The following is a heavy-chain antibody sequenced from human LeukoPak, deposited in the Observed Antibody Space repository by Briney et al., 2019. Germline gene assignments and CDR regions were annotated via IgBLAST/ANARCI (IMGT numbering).Heavy chain of an antibody. CDR1: GGSISSSGYY. Sequence: PSETLSLTCTVSGGSISSSGYYWSWIRQPPGKGLEWIGEINHSGSTNYNPSLKSRVTISVDTSKNQFSLKLSSVTAADTAVYYCARGRRWELLPGLSFFDIWGQGTMVTVSS. CDR3: ARGRRWELLPGLSFFDI. CDR2: INHSGST. J-gene: IGHJ3*02. V-gene: IGHV4-39*07. D-gene: IGHD1-26*01.